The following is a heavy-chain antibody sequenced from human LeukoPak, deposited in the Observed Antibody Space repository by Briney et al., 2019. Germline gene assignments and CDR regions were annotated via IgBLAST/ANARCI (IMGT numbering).Heavy chain of an antibody. D-gene: IGHD3-3*01. V-gene: IGHV4-4*02. CDR3: AKNGQSGFSFDP. CDR1: GGSISSSNW. CDR2: IYHSGST. J-gene: IGHJ5*02. Sequence: PSGTLSLTCAVSGGSISSSNWWSWVRQPPGKGLEWIGEIYHSGSTNYNPSLKSRVTISVDKSKNQFSPKLSSVTAADTAVYYCAKNGQSGFSFDPWGQGTLVTVSS.